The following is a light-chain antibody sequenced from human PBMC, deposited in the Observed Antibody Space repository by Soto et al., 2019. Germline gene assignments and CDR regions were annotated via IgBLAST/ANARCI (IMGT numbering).Light chain of an antibody. Sequence: DIQMTQSPSTLSASVGDRVTITCRASQSLITSLAWYQQQSGKAPKLLIYKASSLESGVPSRFSGSGSGTEFTLTISSLQPDDFATYYCQQYKSYPITFGQGTRLEIK. V-gene: IGKV1-5*03. CDR1: QSLITS. CDR2: KAS. CDR3: QQYKSYPIT. J-gene: IGKJ5*01.